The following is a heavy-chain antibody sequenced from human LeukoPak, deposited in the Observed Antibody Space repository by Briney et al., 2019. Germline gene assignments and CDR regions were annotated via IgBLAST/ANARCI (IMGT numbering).Heavy chain of an antibody. Sequence: PSETLSLTCAVYGGSFSGYYWSWIRQPPGKGLEWIGEINHSGSTNYNPSLKSRVTISVDTSKNHFSLKLSSVTAADTAVYYCARAHVDTAMAGYYYYSMDVWGQKTTVTVSS. CDR3: ARAHVDTAMAGYYYYSMDV. J-gene: IGHJ6*02. V-gene: IGHV4-34*01. CDR2: INHSGST. D-gene: IGHD5-18*01. CDR1: GGSFSGYY.